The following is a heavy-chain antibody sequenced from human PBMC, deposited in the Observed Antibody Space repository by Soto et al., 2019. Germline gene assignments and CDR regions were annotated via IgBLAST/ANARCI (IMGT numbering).Heavy chain of an antibody. Sequence: HPGGSLRLSCVASGFTFSSHWMNWVRQVPGKGLEWVANIKEDGTEINYVDSVKGRFAISRDNAKNSLYLQMNSLRVDDTAVYHCVRSSGWTGDYWGQGTLVTVSS. J-gene: IGHJ4*02. CDR2: IKEDGTEI. D-gene: IGHD3-10*01. V-gene: IGHV3-7*04. CDR3: VRSSGWTGDY. CDR1: GFTFSSHW.